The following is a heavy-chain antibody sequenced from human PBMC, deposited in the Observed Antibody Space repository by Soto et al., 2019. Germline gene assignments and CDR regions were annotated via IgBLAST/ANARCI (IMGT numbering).Heavy chain of an antibody. D-gene: IGHD3-3*01. CDR1: GFTFSSYA. J-gene: IGHJ6*02. CDR3: ARGDRITIFGGRSYGMDV. Sequence: PVGSLRLSCAASGFTFSSYAMHWVRQAPGKGLEWVAVISYDGSNKYYADSVKGRFTISRDNSKNTLYLQMNSLRAEDTAVYYCARGDRITIFGGRSYGMDVWGQGTTVTVSS. V-gene: IGHV3-30-3*01. CDR2: ISYDGSNK.